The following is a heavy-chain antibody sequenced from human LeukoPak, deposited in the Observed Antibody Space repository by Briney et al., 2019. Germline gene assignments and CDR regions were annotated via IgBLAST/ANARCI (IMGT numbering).Heavy chain of an antibody. D-gene: IGHD2-15*01. V-gene: IGHV3-30*02. CDR1: GFTFSSYG. Sequence: PGGSLRLSCAASGFTFSSYGMHWVRQAPGKGLEWVLFIRYDGNNKYYADSVKGRFTISRDNSKNTLYLQMNSLRAEDTALYYCARGTVGYCSGGSCYSNYYYYYMDVWGKGTTVTVSS. J-gene: IGHJ6*03. CDR2: IRYDGNNK. CDR3: ARGTVGYCSGGSCYSNYYYYYMDV.